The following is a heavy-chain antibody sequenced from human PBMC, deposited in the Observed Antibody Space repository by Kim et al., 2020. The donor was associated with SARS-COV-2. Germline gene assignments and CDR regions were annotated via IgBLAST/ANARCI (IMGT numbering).Heavy chain of an antibody. V-gene: IGHV3-11*06. Sequence: KGRFNISRDNGKNSLYLQMNSLRAEDTAVYYCARDSPNYYGSGSYEGMDVWGQGTTVTVSS. J-gene: IGHJ6*02. CDR3: ARDSPNYYGSGSYEGMDV. D-gene: IGHD3-10*01.